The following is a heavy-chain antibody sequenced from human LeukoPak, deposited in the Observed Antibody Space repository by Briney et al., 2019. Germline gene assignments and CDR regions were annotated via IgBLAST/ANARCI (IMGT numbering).Heavy chain of an antibody. J-gene: IGHJ4*02. D-gene: IGHD3-22*01. Sequence: SETLSLTCAVYGGSFSGYYWSWIRQPPGKGLEWIGEINHSGSTNYNPSLKSRVTISVDTSKNQFSLKLSSVTAADTAVYYCARGRGAEVQGYYDIGSDYWGQGTLVTVSS. V-gene: IGHV4-34*01. CDR1: GGSFSGYY. CDR3: ARGRGAEVQGYYDIGSDY. CDR2: INHSGST.